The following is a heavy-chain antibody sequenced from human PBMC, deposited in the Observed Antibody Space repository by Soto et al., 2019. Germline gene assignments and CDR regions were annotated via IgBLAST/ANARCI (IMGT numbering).Heavy chain of an antibody. D-gene: IGHD2-15*01. CDR1: GFTFSSYG. CDR2: ISYDGHNM. Sequence: GGSLRLSCAASGFTFSSYGMHWVRQAPGKGLEWVAVISYDGHNMYYGDSVKGRFTISRDNSKNTLVLQMNSPTAEDTAVYYCAKGGAGSCYSVAASWGQGTLVTVSS. V-gene: IGHV3-30*18. CDR3: AKGGAGSCYSVAAS. J-gene: IGHJ1*01.